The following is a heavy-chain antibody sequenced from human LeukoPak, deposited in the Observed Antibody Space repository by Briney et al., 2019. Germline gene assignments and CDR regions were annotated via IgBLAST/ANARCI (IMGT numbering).Heavy chain of an antibody. D-gene: IGHD4-23*01. V-gene: IGHV4-61*02. CDR3: ARNDGGLVDY. CDR2: IYTSGST. CDR1: GGSISSGSYY. Sequence: SETLSLTCTASGGSISSGSYYWSWIRQPAGKGLEWIGRIYTSGSTNYNPSLKSRVTISVDTSKNQFSLKLSSVTAADTAVYYCARNDGGLVDYWGQGTLVTVSS. J-gene: IGHJ4*02.